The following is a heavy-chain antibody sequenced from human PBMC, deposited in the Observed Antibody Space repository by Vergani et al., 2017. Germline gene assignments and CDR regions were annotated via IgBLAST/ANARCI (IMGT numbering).Heavy chain of an antibody. Sequence: EVQLVESGGGLVQPGRSLRLSCAASGFTFSSYSMNWVRQAPGKGLEWVSSISSSNNYIYYADSVKGRFTISRDNAKNSLYLQMNSLRAEDTAVYYCATYSSGLIDYWGQGTLVTVSS. V-gene: IGHV3-21*01. D-gene: IGHD6-19*01. J-gene: IGHJ4*02. CDR2: ISSSNNYI. CDR1: GFTFSSYS. CDR3: ATYSSGLIDY.